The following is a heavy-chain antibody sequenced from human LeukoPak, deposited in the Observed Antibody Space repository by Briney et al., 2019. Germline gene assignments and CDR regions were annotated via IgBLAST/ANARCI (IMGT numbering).Heavy chain of an antibody. V-gene: IGHV3-21*01. CDR2: ISTHSNYK. CDR1: GFTFSSHY. Sequence: GGSLRLSCAASGFTFSSHYMNWVRQAPGKGLEWVSAISTHSNYKYYADSMKGRFTISRDNAKNSLYLQMNSLRAEDTAVYYCARFSGHPWGQGTLVTVSS. CDR3: ARFSGHP. J-gene: IGHJ5*02.